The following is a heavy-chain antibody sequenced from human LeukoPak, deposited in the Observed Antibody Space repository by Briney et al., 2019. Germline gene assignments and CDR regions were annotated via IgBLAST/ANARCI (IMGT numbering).Heavy chain of an antibody. Sequence: ASAKVSCKASGYTFTGYYMHWVRQAPGQGLEWMGWINPNSGGTNYAQKFQGRITLTRDTSTSTVYMELRSLRSEDTAIYYCARESGTRWFDPWGQGTLVTVSS. V-gene: IGHV1-2*02. CDR2: INPNSGGT. CDR1: GYTFTGYY. CDR3: ARESGTRWFDP. J-gene: IGHJ5*02.